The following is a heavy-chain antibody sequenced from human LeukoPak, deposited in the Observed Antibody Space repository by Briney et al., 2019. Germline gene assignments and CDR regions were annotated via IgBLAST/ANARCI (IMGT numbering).Heavy chain of an antibody. Sequence: GGSLRLSCAASGFTFSSYAMSWVRQAPGKGLEWVSAISGSGGRTYYADSVKGRFTISRDNSKNTLYLQMNSLRAEDTAEYNCAKSPRFHGDDYWGQGTLVTVSS. D-gene: IGHD4-17*01. CDR3: AKSPRFHGDDY. CDR2: ISGSGGRT. CDR1: GFTFSSYA. J-gene: IGHJ4*02. V-gene: IGHV3-23*01.